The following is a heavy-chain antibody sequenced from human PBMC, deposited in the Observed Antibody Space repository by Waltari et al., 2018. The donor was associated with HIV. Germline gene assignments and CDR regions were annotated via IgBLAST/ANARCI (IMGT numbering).Heavy chain of an antibody. CDR1: GVTFTRYS. CDR2: ISSSGTFT. D-gene: IGHD6-13*01. CDR3: ARDSRDNSWSLNFFDP. Sequence: EVQLVESGGGPVQPGGSLRLSCRAPGVTFTRYSLNLVPPTPGKGLEWISSISSSGTFTHYADSVKGRFTISRDNANKSVYLQMNSLRAEDTAVYYCARDSRDNSWSLNFFDPWGQGTLVTVSS. V-gene: IGHV3-21*01. J-gene: IGHJ5*02.